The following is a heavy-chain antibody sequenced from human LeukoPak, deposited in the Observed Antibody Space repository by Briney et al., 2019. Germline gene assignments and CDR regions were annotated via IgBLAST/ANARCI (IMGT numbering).Heavy chain of an antibody. Sequence: GGSLRLSCAASGFTFSSYSMNWVCQAPGKGLEWVSSISSSSSYIYYADSVKGRFTISRDNAKNSLYLQMNSLRAEDTAVYYCARSPRSMVRGVITHDYWGRGTVVSVSS. CDR2: ISSSSSYI. V-gene: IGHV3-21*01. D-gene: IGHD3-10*01. J-gene: IGHJ4*02. CDR3: ARSPRSMVRGVITHDY. CDR1: GFTFSSYS.